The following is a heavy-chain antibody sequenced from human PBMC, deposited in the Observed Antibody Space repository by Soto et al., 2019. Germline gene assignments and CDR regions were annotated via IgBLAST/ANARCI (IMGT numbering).Heavy chain of an antibody. Sequence: ASVKVSCKASGYTFTSYGISWVRQAPGQGLEWMGGIIPIFGTANYAQKFQGRVTITADESTSTANMELSSLRSEDTAVYYCARPGIAVAGHGPDAFDIWGQGTMVTVSS. D-gene: IGHD6-19*01. CDR3: ARPGIAVAGHGPDAFDI. J-gene: IGHJ3*02. CDR1: GYTFTSYG. V-gene: IGHV1-69*13. CDR2: IIPIFGTA.